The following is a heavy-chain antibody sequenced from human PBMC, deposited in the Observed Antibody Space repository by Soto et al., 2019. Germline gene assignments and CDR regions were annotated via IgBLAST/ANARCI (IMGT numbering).Heavy chain of an antibody. CDR2: IWSDENNK. CDR1: GFTFSAYG. CDR3: ARELNTVTTRDAFDI. Sequence: QVQLVESGGGVVQPGRSLRLSCAASGFTFSAYGMHWVRQAPGKGLEWVAVIWSDENNKYYADSVKGRFTISRENSKNTRYLQMNTLRAEDTAVYYCARELNTVTTRDAFDIWGQGTMVSVSS. J-gene: IGHJ3*02. V-gene: IGHV3-33*01. D-gene: IGHD4-17*01.